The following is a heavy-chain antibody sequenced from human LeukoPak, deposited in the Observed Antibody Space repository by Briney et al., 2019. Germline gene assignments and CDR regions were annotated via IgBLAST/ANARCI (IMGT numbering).Heavy chain of an antibody. D-gene: IGHD2-2*01. J-gene: IGHJ5*02. CDR3: ARGGIVVVPAAPNNWFDP. CDR1: GFTFSSYS. CDR2: ISSSSSYI. V-gene: IGHV3-21*01. Sequence: GGSRRLSCAASGFTFSSYSMNWVRQAPGKGLEWVSSISSSSSYIYYADSVKGRFTISRDNAKNSLYLQMNSLRAEDTAVYYCARGGIVVVPAAPNNWFDPWGQGTLVTVSS.